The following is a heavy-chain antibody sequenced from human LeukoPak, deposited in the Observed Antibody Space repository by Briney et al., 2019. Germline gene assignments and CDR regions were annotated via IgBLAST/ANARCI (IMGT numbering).Heavy chain of an antibody. CDR1: GGTFSSYA. V-gene: IGHV1-69*13. D-gene: IGHD3-10*01. J-gene: IGHJ6*03. Sequence: SVKVSCKASGGTFSSYAISWVRQAPGQGLGWMGGIIPIFGTANYAQKFQGRVTITADESTSTAYMELGSLRSEHTAVYYCARVVTMVRGAHYYYYMDVWGKGTTVTISS. CDR3: ARVVTMVRGAHYYYYMDV. CDR2: IIPIFGTA.